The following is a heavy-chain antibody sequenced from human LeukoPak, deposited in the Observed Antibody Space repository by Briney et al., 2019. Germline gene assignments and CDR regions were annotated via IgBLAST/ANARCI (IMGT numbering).Heavy chain of an antibody. CDR1: GFSVNNNY. V-gene: IGHV3-66*01. CDR3: TRDSIHTY. Sequence: GGSLRLSCAASGFSVNNNYMNWVRQAPGKGLEWVSIIYNEGTTFYTDSVRGRFTISRDDSKNTIYLQMNSLRAEDTAIYYCTRDSIHTYWGQGALVTVSS. CDR2: IYNEGTT. J-gene: IGHJ4*02.